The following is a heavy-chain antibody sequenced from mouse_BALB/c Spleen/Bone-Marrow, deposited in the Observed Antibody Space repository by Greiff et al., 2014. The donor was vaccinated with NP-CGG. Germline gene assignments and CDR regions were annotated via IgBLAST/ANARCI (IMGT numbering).Heavy chain of an antibody. Sequence: VQPQQSGAELMRPGASVKISCKATGYTFSRYWIEWVKQRPGHGLEWIGEILPGSGSTNYNEKFKGKATFTADTSSNTAYMQLSSLTSEDSAVYYCARWGYGSSYVGYFDVWGAGTTVTVSS. CDR2: ILPGSGST. D-gene: IGHD1-1*01. CDR1: GYTFSRYW. CDR3: ARWGYGSSYVGYFDV. J-gene: IGHJ1*01. V-gene: IGHV1-9*01.